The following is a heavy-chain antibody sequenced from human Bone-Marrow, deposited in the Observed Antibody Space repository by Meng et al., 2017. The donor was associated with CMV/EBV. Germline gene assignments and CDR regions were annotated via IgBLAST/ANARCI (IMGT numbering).Heavy chain of an antibody. J-gene: IGHJ5*02. CDR2: IYYSGST. CDR3: AREGYEQYTPYYDAASWFDP. CDR1: GGSVSSGSYY. Sequence: GSLRLSCTVSGGSVSSGSYYWSWIRQPPGKGLEWIGYIYYSGSTNYNPSLKSRVTISVDTSKNQFSLKLSSVTAADTAVYYCAREGYEQYTPYYDAASWFDPWGQGTLVTVSS. V-gene: IGHV4-61*01. D-gene: IGHD3-3*01.